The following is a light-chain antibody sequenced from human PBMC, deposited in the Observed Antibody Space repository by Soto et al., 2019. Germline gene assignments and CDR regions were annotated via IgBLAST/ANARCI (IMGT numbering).Light chain of an antibody. J-gene: IGLJ2*01. CDR3: TSFSTGSSYVI. V-gene: IGLV2-14*01. CDR1: SSDVGNYNY. CDR2: QVT. Sequence: QSVLTQPASVSGSPGQSITISCTGTSSDVGNYNYVSWYQETPCKAPRLIIYQVTNRPSGVSNRFSGSKSGNTASLTISGLQADDEADYYCTSFSTGSSYVIFGGGTKLTVL.